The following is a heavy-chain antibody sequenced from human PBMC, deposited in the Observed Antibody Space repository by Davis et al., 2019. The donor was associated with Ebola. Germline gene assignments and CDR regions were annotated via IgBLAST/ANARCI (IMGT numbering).Heavy chain of an antibody. CDR1: GFTVSSNY. J-gene: IGHJ6*02. CDR2: IYSGGST. Sequence: GESLKISCAASGFTVSSNYMSWVRQAPGKGLEWVSVIYSGGSTYYADSVKGRFTISRHNSKNTLYLQMNSLRAEDTAVYYCAREKGYYGMDVWGQGTTVTVSS. CDR3: AREKGYYGMDV. V-gene: IGHV3-53*04.